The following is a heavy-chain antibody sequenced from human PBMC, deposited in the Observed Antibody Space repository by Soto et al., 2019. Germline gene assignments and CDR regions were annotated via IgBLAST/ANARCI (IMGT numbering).Heavy chain of an antibody. CDR1: GFTFSSYA. Sequence: PGGSLRLSCAASGFTFSSYAMNWVRQAPGKGLEWVSYISTSSITIYYADSVKGRFTISRDNAKNSLFLQMNSLKASDSAMFYCARLSRGGTSPAYYFDYWGQGALVTVSS. CDR3: ARLSRGGTSPAYYFDY. J-gene: IGHJ4*02. CDR2: ISTSSITI. V-gene: IGHV3-48*01.